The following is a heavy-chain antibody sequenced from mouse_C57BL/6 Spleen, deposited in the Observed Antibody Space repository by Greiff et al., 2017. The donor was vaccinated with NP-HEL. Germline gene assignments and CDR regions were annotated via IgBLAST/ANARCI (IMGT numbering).Heavy chain of an antibody. V-gene: IGHV1-74*01. CDR1: GYTFTSYW. J-gene: IGHJ3*01. Sequence: QVQLPQPGAELVKPGASVKVSCKASGYTFTSYWMHWVKQRPGQGLEWIGRIHPSDSDTNYNQKFKGKATLTVDKSSSTAYMQLSSLTSEDSAVYYCASCLDGYYWFAYWGQGTLVTVSA. CDR2: IHPSDSDT. D-gene: IGHD2-3*01. CDR3: ASCLDGYYWFAY.